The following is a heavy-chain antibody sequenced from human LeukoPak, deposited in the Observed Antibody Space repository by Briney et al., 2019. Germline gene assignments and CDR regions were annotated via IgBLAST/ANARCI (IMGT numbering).Heavy chain of an antibody. J-gene: IGHJ4*02. V-gene: IGHV4-39*07. Sequence: SETLSLTCTVSGGSISSIGYYWGWIRQPPRKGLEWIGTIYYSGSTYYNPSLKSRVTISVDTSKNQFSLKVSSVTAADTAVYYCARGDSSGWLDYWGQGTLVTVSS. CDR3: ARGDSSGWLDY. CDR2: IYYSGST. CDR1: GGSISSIGYY. D-gene: IGHD6-19*01.